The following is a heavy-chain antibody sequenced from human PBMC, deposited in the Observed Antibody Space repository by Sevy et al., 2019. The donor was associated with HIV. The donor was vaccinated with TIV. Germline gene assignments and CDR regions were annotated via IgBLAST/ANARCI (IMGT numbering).Heavy chain of an antibody. CDR1: GFTFSDYA. Sequence: GGSLRLSCVVSGFTFSDYAMHWVRQAPGKGLEWVAVISYDGRKQYYADSVKGRFTISRDNSRNRLSLQVNGLRNEDTAVYYCARANYGTTSYFDYWGQGTPLTVSS. D-gene: IGHD3-10*01. CDR3: ARANYGTTSYFDY. J-gene: IGHJ4*02. CDR2: ISYDGRKQ. V-gene: IGHV3-30*04.